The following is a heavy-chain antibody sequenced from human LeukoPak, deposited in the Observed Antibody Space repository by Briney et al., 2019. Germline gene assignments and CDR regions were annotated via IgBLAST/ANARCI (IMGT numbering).Heavy chain of an antibody. CDR2: IIPIFGTA. D-gene: IGHD3-10*01. CDR1: GGTFSSYA. V-gene: IGHV1-69*13. Sequence: SVKVSCKASGGTFSSYAISWVRQAPGQGLEWMGGIIPIFGTANYAQKFQGRVTITADESTSTVYMELSSLRSEDTAVYYCARGQSWSYGSGSYEAYYYYYGMDVWGQGTTVTVSS. J-gene: IGHJ6*02. CDR3: ARGQSWSYGSGSYEAYYYYYGMDV.